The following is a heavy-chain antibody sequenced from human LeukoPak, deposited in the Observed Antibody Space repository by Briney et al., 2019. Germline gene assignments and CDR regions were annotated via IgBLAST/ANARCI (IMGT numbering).Heavy chain of an antibody. D-gene: IGHD2-15*01. CDR1: GFTFSSYS. CDR2: ISSSSSYI. J-gene: IGHJ4*02. V-gene: IGHV3-21*01. Sequence: PGGSLRLSCAASGFTFSSYSMNWVRQAPGKGLEWVSSISSSSSYIYYADSVKGRFTISRDNAKNSLYLQMNSLRAEDTAVYYCARGGEVAAYLLDYWGQGTLVTVSS. CDR3: ARGGEVAAYLLDY.